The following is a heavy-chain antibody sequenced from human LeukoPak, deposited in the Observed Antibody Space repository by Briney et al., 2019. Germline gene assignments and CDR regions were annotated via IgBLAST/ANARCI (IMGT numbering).Heavy chain of an antibody. D-gene: IGHD6-13*01. V-gene: IGHV3-23*01. CDR2: ISGSGGST. Sequence: PGGSPRLSCAASGFTFSSYAMSWVRQAPGKGLEWVSAISGSGGSTYYADSVKGRFTISGDNSKNTLYLQMNSLRAEDTAVYYCAKDLAAARPYYFDYWGQGTLVTVSS. CDR1: GFTFSSYA. CDR3: AKDLAAARPYYFDY. J-gene: IGHJ4*02.